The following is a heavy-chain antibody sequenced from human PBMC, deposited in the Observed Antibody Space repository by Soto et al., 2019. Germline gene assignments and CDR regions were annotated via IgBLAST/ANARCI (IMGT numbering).Heavy chain of an antibody. D-gene: IGHD2-21*01. CDR3: AKDARGDCGDDCYDAFDI. CDR1: GLTFDDYT. J-gene: IGHJ3*02. V-gene: IGHV3-43*01. CDR2: ISWDGGRT. Sequence: GGSLRLSCAASGLTFDDYTLHWVRQAPGKGMEWVALISWDGGRTYYADSLKCRFTITRDNSKNSLYLQMNSLRTEDTALYYCAKDARGDCGDDCYDAFDIWGQGTMVTVSS.